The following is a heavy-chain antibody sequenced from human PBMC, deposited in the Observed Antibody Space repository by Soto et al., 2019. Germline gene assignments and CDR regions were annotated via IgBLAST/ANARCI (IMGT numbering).Heavy chain of an antibody. D-gene: IGHD3-10*01. CDR3: ARWFTYGNFDYFDY. V-gene: IGHV3-74*01. J-gene: IGHJ4*02. Sequence: GGSLRLSCAASGFTFSSDWMHWFRQAPGKGLVWVPRIDSGGRTTTYADSVKGRFTISRDNAKNTLYLQMNGLRAEDTALYYCARWFTYGNFDYFDYWGQGTQLTVSS. CDR2: IDSGGRTT. CDR1: GFTFSSDW.